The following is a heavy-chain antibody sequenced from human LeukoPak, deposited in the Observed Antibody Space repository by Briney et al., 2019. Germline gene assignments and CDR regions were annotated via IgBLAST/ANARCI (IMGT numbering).Heavy chain of an antibody. D-gene: IGHD3-22*01. CDR1: GYSFTSYW. CDR2: IYPGDSNT. J-gene: IGHJ4*02. CDR3: ARRYYDSSGGSYYFDY. Sequence: NRGESLKISCKGSGYSFTSYWIGWVRQMPGKGLGWMGIIYPGDSNTRYSPSFQGQVTISADKSISTAYLPWSSLKASDTAMYYCARRYYDSSGGSYYFDYWGQGTLVTVSS. V-gene: IGHV5-51*01.